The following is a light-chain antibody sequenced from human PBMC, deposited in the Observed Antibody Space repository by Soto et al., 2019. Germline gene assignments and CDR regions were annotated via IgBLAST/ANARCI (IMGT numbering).Light chain of an antibody. CDR2: GVY. CDR1: PNIRTN. CDR3: QQHNNYPPIT. V-gene: IGKV3D-15*01. J-gene: IGKJ5*01. Sequence: MTQSPSTLSASLGDRATISGRAGPNIRTNLAWYQQKPWQAPRLLMYGVYSRAPGNPARFSGSGSGTEFTLTISSLEPHDFAAYYCQQHNNYPPITFGQGTKLDIK.